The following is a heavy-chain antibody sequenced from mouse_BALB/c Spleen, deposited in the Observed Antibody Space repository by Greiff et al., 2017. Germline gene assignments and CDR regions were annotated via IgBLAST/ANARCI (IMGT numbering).Heavy chain of an antibody. CDR3: ARTRYDNAMDY. V-gene: IGHV14-3*02. Sequence: GQLQQSGAELVKPGASVKLSCTASGFNIKDTYMHWVKQRPEQGLEWIGRIDPANGNTKYDPKFQGKATITADTSSNTAYLQLSSLTSEDTAVYYCARTRYDNAMDYWGQGTSVTVSS. D-gene: IGHD2-12*01. CDR2: IDPANGNT. CDR1: GFNIKDTY. J-gene: IGHJ4*01.